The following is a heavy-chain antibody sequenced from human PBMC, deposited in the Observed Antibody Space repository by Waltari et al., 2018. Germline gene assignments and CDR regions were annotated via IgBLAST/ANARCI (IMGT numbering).Heavy chain of an antibody. CDR2: IKQDGSEK. CDR1: GFTFSRYW. CDR3: ASEDVYYDSSGYFDY. D-gene: IGHD3-22*01. J-gene: IGHJ4*02. Sequence: EVQLVESGGGLVQPGGSLRLSCAASGFTFSRYWMSWVRQAPGKGLEWVANIKQDGSEKYYVDSVKGRFTISRDNAKNSLYLQMNSLRAEDTAVYYCASEDVYYDSSGYFDYWGQGTLVAVSS. V-gene: IGHV3-7*01.